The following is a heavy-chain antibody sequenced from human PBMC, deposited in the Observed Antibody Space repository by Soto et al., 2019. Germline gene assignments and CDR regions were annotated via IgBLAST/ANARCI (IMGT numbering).Heavy chain of an antibody. Sequence: SQTLSLTCAISGDSVSSNSAAWNWIRQSPSRGLEWLGRTYYRSKWYNDYAVSVKSRITINPDTSKNQFSLQLNSVTPEDTAVYYCARDYPDYDSKDYYYYRMDGWGQGSTVTVSS. CDR3: ARDYPDYDSKDYYYYRMDG. J-gene: IGHJ6*02. V-gene: IGHV6-1*01. CDR1: GDSVSSNSAA. D-gene: IGHD3-22*01. CDR2: TYYRSKWYN.